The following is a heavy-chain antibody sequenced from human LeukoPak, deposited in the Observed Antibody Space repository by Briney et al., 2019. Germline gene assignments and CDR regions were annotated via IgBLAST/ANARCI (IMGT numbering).Heavy chain of an antibody. CDR3: ARMDLYGGYSIGFDS. D-gene: IGHD4-23*01. V-gene: IGHV1-2*02. CDR2: INPNIGDT. CDR1: GYTFTGYF. Sequence: ASVKVSCKASGYTFTGYFMHWVRQAPGQGLQWMGWINPNIGDTHYGQKFRGRVTMTRDTSISTVYMELSRLTSDDTAVYYCARMDLYGGYSIGFDSWGQGTLVSVSS. J-gene: IGHJ5*01.